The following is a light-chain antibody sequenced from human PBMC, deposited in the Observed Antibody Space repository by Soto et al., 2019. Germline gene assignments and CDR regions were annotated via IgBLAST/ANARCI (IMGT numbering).Light chain of an antibody. CDR3: QQYNKWPRT. V-gene: IGKV3-15*01. CDR2: GAS. CDR1: QSVSSN. J-gene: IGKJ1*01. Sequence: LMTQSPATLSVSPGERATLSCRASQSVSSNLAWFQQRPGQAPRLLVYGASTRATGIPARFSGSGSGTEFTLTISSLQSEDFAVYYCQQYNKWPRTFGQGTKVDIK.